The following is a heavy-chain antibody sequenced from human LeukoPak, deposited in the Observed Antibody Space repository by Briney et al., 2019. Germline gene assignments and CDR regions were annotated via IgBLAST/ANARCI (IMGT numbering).Heavy chain of an antibody. CDR3: AKAPVTTCRGAFCYPFDY. J-gene: IGHJ4*02. CDR1: GFTFSSYA. Sequence: GGSLRLSCAASGFTFSSYAMHWVRQAPGKGLEWVAVISYDGSNKYYADSVKGHFTISRDSSKNTLFLQMNRLRPEDAAVYYCAKAPVTTCRGAFCYPFDYWGLGTLVTVSS. D-gene: IGHD2-15*01. CDR2: ISYDGSNK. V-gene: IGHV3-30*04.